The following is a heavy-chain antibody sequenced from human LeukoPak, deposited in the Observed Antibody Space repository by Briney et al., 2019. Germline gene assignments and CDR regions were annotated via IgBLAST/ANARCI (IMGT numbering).Heavy chain of an antibody. V-gene: IGHV4-39*02. CDR1: GGSISSSSYY. CDR3: AREAGYSSSWYGNYYYYGMDV. J-gene: IGHJ6*02. CDR2: IYYSGST. Sequence: SETLPLTCTVSGGSISSSSYYWGWIRQPPGKGLEWIGSIYYSGSTYYNPSLKSRVTISVDTSKNQFSLKLSSVTAADTAVYYCAREAGYSSSWYGNYYYYGMDVWGQGTTVTVSS. D-gene: IGHD6-13*01.